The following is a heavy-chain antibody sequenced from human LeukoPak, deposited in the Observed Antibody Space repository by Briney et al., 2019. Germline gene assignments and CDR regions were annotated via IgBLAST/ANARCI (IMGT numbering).Heavy chain of an antibody. CDR2: INHSGST. D-gene: IGHD1-26*01. J-gene: IGHJ3*02. CDR3: ARHGAKGGSYYRPLAFDI. CDR1: GGSFSGYY. V-gene: IGHV4-34*01. Sequence: SETLSLTCAVYGGSFSGYYWSWIRQPPGKGLEWIGEINHSGSTNYNPSLKSRVTISVDTSKNQFSLKLSSVTAADTAVYYCARHGAKGGSYYRPLAFDIWGQGTMVTVSS.